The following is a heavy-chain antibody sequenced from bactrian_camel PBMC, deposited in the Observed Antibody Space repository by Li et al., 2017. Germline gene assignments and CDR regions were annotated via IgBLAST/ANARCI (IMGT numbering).Heavy chain of an antibody. CDR2: VIDSDGRT. V-gene: IGHV3S63*01. Sequence: HVQLVESGGGLVQAGGSLRLSCTASGLTFEYYAMGWIRQAPGKERERVAVIDSDGRTNYADSVKGRFTISRDNAKNTLYLQMNALRPEDTAMYYCVGGPDGNSWYGTGYWSQGTQVTVS. J-gene: IGHJ4*01. CDR3: VGGPDGNSWYGTGY. CDR1: GLTFEYYA. D-gene: IGHD6*01.